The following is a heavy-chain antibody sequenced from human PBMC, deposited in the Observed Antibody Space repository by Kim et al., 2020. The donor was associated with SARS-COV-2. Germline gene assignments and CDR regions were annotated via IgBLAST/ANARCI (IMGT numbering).Heavy chain of an antibody. J-gene: IGHJ1*01. V-gene: IGHV5-10-1*01. CDR3: ASTLWVRGVIMGYFQH. Sequence: GESLKISCKGSGYSFTSYWISWVRQMPGKGLEWMGRIDPSDSYTNYSPSFQGHVTISADKSISTAYLQWSSLKASDTAMYYCASTLWVRGVIMGYFQHWGQGTLVTVSS. CDR2: IDPSDSYT. CDR1: GYSFTSYW. D-gene: IGHD3-10*01.